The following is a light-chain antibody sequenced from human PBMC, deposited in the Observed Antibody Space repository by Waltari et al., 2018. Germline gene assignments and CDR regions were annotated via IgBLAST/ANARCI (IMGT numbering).Light chain of an antibody. CDR2: EVS. J-gene: IGLJ1*01. Sequence: QSALTQPASVSGSPGQSITISCSGTDSDVGAYDFVSWYQQHPGKAPHPIIYEVSKRPAGISNRFAASKSGNTASLTSSGLQAEDEADYYCSSYTTSSAPGVFGTGTRVTVL. CDR3: SSYTTSSAPGV. V-gene: IGLV2-14*01. CDR1: DSDVGAYDF.